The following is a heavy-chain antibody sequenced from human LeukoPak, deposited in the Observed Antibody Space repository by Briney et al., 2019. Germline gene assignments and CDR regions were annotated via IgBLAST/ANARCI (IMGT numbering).Heavy chain of an antibody. V-gene: IGHV3-30-3*01. CDR2: ISYDGSNK. D-gene: IGHD5-18*01. CDR3: AKEFGYSYGPYYFDY. CDR1: GFTFSSYA. Sequence: GGSLRLSCAASGFTFSSYAMHWVRQAPGKGLEWVAVISYDGSNKYYAGSVKGRFTISSDNSKNTLYLQMNSLRAEDTAVYYCAKEFGYSYGPYYFDYWGQGTLVTVSS. J-gene: IGHJ4*02.